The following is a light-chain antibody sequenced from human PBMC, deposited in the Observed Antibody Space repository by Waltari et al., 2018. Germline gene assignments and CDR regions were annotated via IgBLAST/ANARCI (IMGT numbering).Light chain of an antibody. CDR3: MEGTHWPRT. Sequence: DVVKTQSHLSLPVTLGQPASISCRSSQSLVYSDGETYLNWFQQRPGQSPRRLSIRVFTRESGVPERFRGSGSGTDVTLKSSWVEAEDVGIYYCMEGTHWPRTFGQGTRVEIK. J-gene: IGKJ1*01. CDR1: QSLVYSDGETY. V-gene: IGKV2-30*01. CDR2: RVF.